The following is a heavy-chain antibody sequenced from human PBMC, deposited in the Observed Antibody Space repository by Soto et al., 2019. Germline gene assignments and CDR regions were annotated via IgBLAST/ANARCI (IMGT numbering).Heavy chain of an antibody. CDR2: ISAYNGNT. D-gene: IGHD6-13*01. V-gene: IGHV1-18*04. J-gene: IGHJ5*02. Sequence: ASVKVSCKASGYTFTSYGISWVRQAPGQGLEWMGWISAYNGNTNYAQKLQGRVTMTTDTSTSTAYMELRSLRSDDTAVYYCARKTHSSSWYDWFDPWGRGTLVTSPQ. CDR3: ARKTHSSSWYDWFDP. CDR1: GYTFTSYG.